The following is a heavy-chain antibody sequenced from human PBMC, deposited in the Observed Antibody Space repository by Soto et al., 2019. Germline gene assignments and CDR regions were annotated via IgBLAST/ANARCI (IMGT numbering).Heavy chain of an antibody. CDR2: ISGYNGNT. Sequence: GPEMKKPAAAVKVSCKASGYTITIYGFTWVRQAPGQGLEWIGWISGYNGNTKYAQELQGRVTMTTDTSTSTAYMELRSLRSDDTAVYYCARGRSSPVTTPIDFWGQGTLVTVSS. CDR1: GYTITIYG. V-gene: IGHV1-18*01. D-gene: IGHD4-4*01. J-gene: IGHJ4*02. CDR3: ARGRSSPVTTPIDF.